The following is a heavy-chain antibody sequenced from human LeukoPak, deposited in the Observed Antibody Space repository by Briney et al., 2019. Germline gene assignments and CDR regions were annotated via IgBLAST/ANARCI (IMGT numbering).Heavy chain of an antibody. Sequence: SVKVSCKASGGTFSSYAISWVRQAPGQGLEWMGRIIPILGIAIYAQKFQGRVTMTEDTSTDTAYMELSSLRSEDTAVYYCATDSKNVPFDPWGQGTLVTVSS. J-gene: IGHJ5*02. D-gene: IGHD1-1*01. CDR2: IIPILGIA. CDR1: GGTFSSYA. V-gene: IGHV1-69*04. CDR3: ATDSKNVPFDP.